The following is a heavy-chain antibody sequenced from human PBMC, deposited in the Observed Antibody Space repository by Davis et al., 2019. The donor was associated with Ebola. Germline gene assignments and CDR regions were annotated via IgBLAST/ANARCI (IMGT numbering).Heavy chain of an antibody. Sequence: GESLKISCAASGFTFSSYSMNWVRQAPGKGLEWVSSISSSSSYIYYADSVKGRFTISRDNAKNSLYLQMNSLRAEDTAVYYCASPATTGNYYYGMDVWGKGTTVTVSS. D-gene: IGHD4-17*01. CDR1: GFTFSSYS. V-gene: IGHV3-21*01. CDR3: ASPATTGNYYYGMDV. J-gene: IGHJ6*04. CDR2: ISSSSSYI.